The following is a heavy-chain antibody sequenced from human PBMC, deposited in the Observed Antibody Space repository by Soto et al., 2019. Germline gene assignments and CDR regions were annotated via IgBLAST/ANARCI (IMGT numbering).Heavy chain of an antibody. CDR2: IGGSGGNT. CDR1: GFIFNAYA. J-gene: IGHJ4*02. D-gene: IGHD4-4*01. CDR3: ARVASDYINSADH. Sequence: PGGSLRLSCAASGFIFNAYAMTWVRQAPGKGLEWVSAIGGSGGNTYYAASVKGRFTISRDNSKDTVDLEMKRLRVDDTAVYFCARVASDYINSADHWGQGILVTVSS. V-gene: IGHV3-23*01.